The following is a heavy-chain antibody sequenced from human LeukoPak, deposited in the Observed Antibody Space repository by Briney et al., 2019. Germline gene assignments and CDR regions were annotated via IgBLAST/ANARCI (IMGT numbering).Heavy chain of an antibody. CDR3: ARDRLTNDAFDI. CDR2: INRDGSGT. V-gene: IGHV3-74*01. J-gene: IGHJ3*02. D-gene: IGHD2-8*01. Sequence: GGSLRLSCAASGFTFNSYWMHWVRQAPGKGLVWVSRINRDGSGTSDADFVKGRFTISRDNSKNTLYLQMNSLRAEDTAMYYCARDRLTNDAFDIWGQGTMVTVSS. CDR1: GFTFNSYW.